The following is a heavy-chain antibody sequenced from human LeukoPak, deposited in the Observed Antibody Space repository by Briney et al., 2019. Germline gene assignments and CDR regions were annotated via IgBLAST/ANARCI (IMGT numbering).Heavy chain of an antibody. V-gene: IGHV3-7*03. CDR2: IKQDGTEK. Sequence: GGSLRLSCAASRFTFSNFYMSWVRQAPGKGLEWVANIKQDGTEKYYVDSVKGRFTISRDNAKNSVYLQMNSLRAEDTAVYYCARVLLWFGELSFEYYFDYWGQGTLVTVS. CDR1: RFTFSNFY. D-gene: IGHD3-10*01. CDR3: ARVLLWFGELSFEYYFDY. J-gene: IGHJ4*02.